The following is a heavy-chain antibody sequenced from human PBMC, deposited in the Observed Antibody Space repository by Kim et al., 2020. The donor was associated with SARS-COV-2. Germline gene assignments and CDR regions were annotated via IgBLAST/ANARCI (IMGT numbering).Heavy chain of an antibody. J-gene: IGHJ2*01. CDR2: ISSSSFTI. CDR3: ARDLAMATTYWYFDL. CDR1: GFTFSSYN. D-gene: IGHD5-12*01. V-gene: IGHV3-48*02. Sequence: GGSLRLSCAASGFTFSSYNMNWVRQAPGKGLEWVSYISSSSFTIDYADSVKGRFTISRDNAKNSLYLQMNSLRDEDTAVYYCARDLAMATTYWYFDLWGRGTLVTVSS.